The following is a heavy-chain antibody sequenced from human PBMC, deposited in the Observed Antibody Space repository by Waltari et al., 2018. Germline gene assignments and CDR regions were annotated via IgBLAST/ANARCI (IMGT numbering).Heavy chain of an antibody. CDR1: GGSISSHY. Sequence: QVQLQESGPGLVKPSETLSLTCTVSGGSISSHYWSWIRQPPGKGLEWIGHIYYSGSTNYNPSLKSRVTISVDTSKNQFSLKLSSVTAADTAVYYCARGGGYFDWFDPFDYWGQGTLVTVSS. D-gene: IGHD3-9*01. J-gene: IGHJ4*02. V-gene: IGHV4-59*11. CDR3: ARGGGYFDWFDPFDY. CDR2: IYYSGST.